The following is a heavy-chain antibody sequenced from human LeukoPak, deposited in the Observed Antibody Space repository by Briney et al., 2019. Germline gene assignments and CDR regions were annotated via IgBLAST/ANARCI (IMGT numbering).Heavy chain of an antibody. CDR2: INPVDSDT. CDR3: ARQWSFDL. CDR1: GYSFTSYW. Sequence: GESLKISCKGSGYSFTSYWIGWVRPMPGKGLEWMGIINPVDSDTRYSPSFQGQVTISADKSVSTAYLQWSSLKASDSAIYYCARQWSFDLWGRGTLVTVSS. V-gene: IGHV5-51*01. D-gene: IGHD3-3*01. J-gene: IGHJ2*01.